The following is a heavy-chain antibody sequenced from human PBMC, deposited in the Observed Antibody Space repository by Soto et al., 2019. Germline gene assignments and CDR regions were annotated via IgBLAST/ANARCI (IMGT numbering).Heavy chain of an antibody. CDR3: AREGVPLRYFDWLLSSKRGANGGKLSTPNWFDP. CDR1: GGSISSGDYY. D-gene: IGHD3-9*01. J-gene: IGHJ5*02. Sequence: SETLSLTCTVSGGSISSGDYYWSWIRQPPGKGLEWIGYIYYSGSTYYNPSLKSRVTISVDTSKNQFSLKLSSVTAADTAVYYCAREGVPLRYFDWLLSSKRGANGGKLSTPNWFDPWGQGTLVTVSS. V-gene: IGHV4-30-4*01. CDR2: IYYSGST.